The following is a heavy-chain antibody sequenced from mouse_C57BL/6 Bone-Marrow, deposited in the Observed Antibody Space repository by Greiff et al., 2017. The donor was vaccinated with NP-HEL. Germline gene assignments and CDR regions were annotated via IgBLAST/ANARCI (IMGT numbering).Heavy chain of an antibody. V-gene: IGHV5-4*01. J-gene: IGHJ1*03. CDR1: GFTFSSYA. D-gene: IGHD1-1*02. CDR3: ASAGSYGYFDV. Sequence: EVQLVESGGGLVKPGGSLKLSCAASGFTFSSYAMPWVRQTPEKRLEWVATISDGGSYTYYPDNVKGRSTITGDNAKNNLYLQLSHLTSEDSDLDYCASAGSYGYFDVWGTGTTVTVSS. CDR2: ISDGGSYT.